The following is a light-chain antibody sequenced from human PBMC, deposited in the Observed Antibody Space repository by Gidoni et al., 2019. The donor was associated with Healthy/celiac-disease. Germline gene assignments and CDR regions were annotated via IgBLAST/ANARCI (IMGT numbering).Light chain of an antibody. CDR3: SSYTSSSTWV. V-gene: IGLV2-14*01. CDR1: SSDGGGYNY. CDR2: EVS. Sequence: QSALTQPDSVSGSPGQSITISCTGTSSDGGGYNYVSWYQQHPGKAPKLMIYEVSNRPSGVSNRFSGSKSGNTASLTISGLQAEDEADYYCSSYTSSSTWVFGGGTKLTVL. J-gene: IGLJ3*02.